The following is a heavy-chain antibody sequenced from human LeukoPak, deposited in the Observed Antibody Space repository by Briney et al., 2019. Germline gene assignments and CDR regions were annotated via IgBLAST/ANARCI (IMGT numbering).Heavy chain of an antibody. D-gene: IGHD6-13*01. J-gene: IGHJ6*03. CDR3: AKDFDGSTWFGRNYMDV. CDR1: GFTFSSYS. CDR2: IYSGGST. Sequence: GGSLRLSCAASGFTFSSYSMSWVRQAPGKGLEWVSVIYSGGSTYYADSVKGRFTIFRDNSKNTLYLQMNSLRAEDTAVYYCAKDFDGSTWFGRNYMDVWGKGTTVTVSS. V-gene: IGHV3-53*01.